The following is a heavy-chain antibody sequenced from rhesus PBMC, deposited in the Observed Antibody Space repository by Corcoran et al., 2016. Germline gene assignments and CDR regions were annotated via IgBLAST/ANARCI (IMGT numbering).Heavy chain of an antibody. J-gene: IGHJ6*01. CDR2: MRKVGGIT. D-gene: IGHD2-15*01. CDR3: TKDQSGYCSSTYCSSEYGLES. Sequence: EVQLVESGGGLVQPGGSLRLSCAASGFPFSSYGMSWVRQAPGKGLDWVTYMRKVGGITYYAEYVKGRFTIYRDNSKNTLSLKMNSMRAEDTAVYYCTKDQSGYCSSTYCSSEYGLESGGQGVVVTVSS. CDR1: GFPFSSYG. V-gene: IGHV3S5*01.